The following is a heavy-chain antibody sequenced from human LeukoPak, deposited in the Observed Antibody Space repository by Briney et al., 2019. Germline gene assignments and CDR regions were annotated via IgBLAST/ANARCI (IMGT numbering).Heavy chain of an antibody. CDR2: ITGSGGST. V-gene: IGHV3-23*01. CDR3: ARDLSLIALTD. D-gene: IGHD3-22*01. CDR1: EFTFSTHG. J-gene: IGHJ4*02. Sequence: GGSLRLSCAASEFTFSTHGMNWVRQGPGKGLEWVSGITGSGGSTYSADSVKGRFTISRDNSKNTVYLQMNSLRAEDTAVYYCARDLSLIALTDWGQGTLVTVSS.